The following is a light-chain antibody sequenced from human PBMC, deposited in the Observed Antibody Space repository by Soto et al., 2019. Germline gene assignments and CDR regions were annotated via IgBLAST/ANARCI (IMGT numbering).Light chain of an antibody. CDR3: QQYYSTPQT. V-gene: IGKV4-1*01. J-gene: IGKJ1*01. CDR1: QSVLYSSNNKNY. Sequence: DIVMTQSPDSLAVSLGERATINCKSRQSVLYSSNNKNYLAWYQQKPGQPPKLLIYWASTRESGVPDRFSGSGSGTDFTLAIRSLRAEDVAVYYCQQYYSTPQTFGQGTKVEIK. CDR2: WAS.